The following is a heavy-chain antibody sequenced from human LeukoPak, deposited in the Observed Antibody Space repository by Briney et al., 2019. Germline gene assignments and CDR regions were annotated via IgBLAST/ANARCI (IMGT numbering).Heavy chain of an antibody. D-gene: IGHD6-19*01. J-gene: IGHJ4*02. Sequence: GASVKVSCTASGYTFTSYDINWVRQATGQGLEWMGWMNPNSGNTGYAQKFQGRVTMTTDTSTSTAYIELRSLGSDDTAVYYCARVGSGPFDYWGQGTLVTVSS. CDR2: MNPNSGNT. CDR3: ARVGSGPFDY. CDR1: GYTFTSYD. V-gene: IGHV1-8*01.